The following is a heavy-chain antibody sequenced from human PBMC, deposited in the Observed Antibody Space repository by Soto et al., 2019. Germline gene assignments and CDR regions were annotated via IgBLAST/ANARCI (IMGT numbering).Heavy chain of an antibody. CDR3: AKDVSDF. CDR1: GFSLSNTGAG. V-gene: IGHV2-5*02. CDR2: LYWDGDK. J-gene: IGHJ4*02. Sequence: QITLRESGPTLVQPTQTLTLTCTFSGFSLSNTGAGVAWIHQPPGKALEWLALLYWDGDKRYTPSLKNRLSITKDSSKNQVFLTMTNMDPTDTATYYCAKDVSDFWGQGTLVTVSS.